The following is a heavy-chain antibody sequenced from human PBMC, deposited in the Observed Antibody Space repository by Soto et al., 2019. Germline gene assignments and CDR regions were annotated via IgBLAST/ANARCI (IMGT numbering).Heavy chain of an antibody. CDR1: GGSISSYY. J-gene: IGHJ3*02. CDR2: IYYSGST. Sequence: SETLSLTCTVSGGSISSYYWSWIRQPPGKGLEWIGYIYYSGSTNYSPSLKSRVTISVDTSKNQFSLKLSSVTAADTAVYYCARVWGDAFDIWGQGTMVTVSS. D-gene: IGHD7-27*01. V-gene: IGHV4-59*01. CDR3: ARVWGDAFDI.